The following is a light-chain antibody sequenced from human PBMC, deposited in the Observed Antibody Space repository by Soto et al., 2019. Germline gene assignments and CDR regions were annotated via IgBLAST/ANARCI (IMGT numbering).Light chain of an antibody. Sequence: EIVLTQSPGTLSLSPGEIATLSFSASQSLSSSQLAWYQQKPGLAPRLLIHDTSSRAIGIPDRFSGGKSGTNFTLTIRRMEPEDVGMYYCQQYGSSPITFGQGTRLEIK. CDR2: DTS. CDR3: QQYGSSPIT. J-gene: IGKJ5*01. V-gene: IGKV3D-20*01. CDR1: QSLSSSQ.